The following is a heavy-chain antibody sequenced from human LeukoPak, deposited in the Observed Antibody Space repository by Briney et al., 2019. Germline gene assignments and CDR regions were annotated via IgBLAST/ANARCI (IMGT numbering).Heavy chain of an antibody. J-gene: IGHJ4*02. V-gene: IGHV3-9*01. CDR1: GFPFDDCA. D-gene: IGHD3-22*01. CDR3: GRSCRSGYYGGFDY. Sequence: PVSLLCAASGFPFDDCAMLWLRQAPGEGVVGVSCMSWNSVGIGYAHSVKGRFTISRYNAKSSLYLQMNGLRAEDTALYYCGRSCRSGYYGGFDYWGQGTLVTVSS. CDR2: MSWNSVGI.